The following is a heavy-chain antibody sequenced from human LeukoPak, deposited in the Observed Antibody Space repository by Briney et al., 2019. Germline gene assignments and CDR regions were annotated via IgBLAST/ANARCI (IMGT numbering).Heavy chain of an antibody. CDR2: ISSSSSYI. J-gene: IGHJ4*02. V-gene: IGHV3-21*01. D-gene: IGHD6-13*01. CDR1: GFTFSSYS. CDR3: ARDWGQQLVLASTYYFDY. Sequence: SGGSLRLSCAASGFTFSSYSMNWVRQAPGKGLEWVSSISSSSSYIYYADSVKGRFTISRDNAKNSLYLQMNSLRAEDTAVYYCARDWGQQLVLASTYYFDYWGQGTLVTVSS.